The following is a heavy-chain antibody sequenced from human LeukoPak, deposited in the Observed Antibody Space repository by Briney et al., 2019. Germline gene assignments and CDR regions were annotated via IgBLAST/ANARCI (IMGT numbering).Heavy chain of an antibody. V-gene: IGHV3-66*01. D-gene: IGHD5-12*01. J-gene: IGHJ4*02. CDR2: IYSGGST. Sequence: PGGSLRLSCAASGFTVSSNYMSWVRQAPGKGLEWVSVIYSGGSTYYADSVKGRFTISRDNSKNTLYLQMNSLRAEDTAVYYCARESVNGWLRREDREYYFDYWGQGTLVTVSS. CDR3: ARESVNGWLRREDREYYFDY. CDR1: GFTVSSNY.